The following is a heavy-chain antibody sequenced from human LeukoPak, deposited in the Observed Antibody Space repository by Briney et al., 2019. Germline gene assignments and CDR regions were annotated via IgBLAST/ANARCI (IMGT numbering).Heavy chain of an antibody. V-gene: IGHV1-46*01. J-gene: IGHJ4*02. D-gene: IGHD5-24*01. Sequence: ASVKVSCKASGYTFTSYGISWVRQAPGQGLEWMGIINPSGGSTSYAQKFQGRVTMTRDTSTSTVYMELSSLRSEDTAVYYCARGREMATMDFDYWGQGTLVTVSS. CDR3: ARGREMATMDFDY. CDR2: INPSGGST. CDR1: GYTFTSYG.